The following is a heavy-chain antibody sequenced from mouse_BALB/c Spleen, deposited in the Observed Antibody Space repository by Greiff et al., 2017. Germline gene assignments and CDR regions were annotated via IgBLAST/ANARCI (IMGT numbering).Heavy chain of an antibody. D-gene: IGHD1-1*01. V-gene: IGHV3-2*02. J-gene: IGHJ4*01. CDR2: ISYSGST. CDR3: ARGSYDDAMDY. CDR1: GYSITSDYA. Sequence: EVKLVESGPGLVKPSQSLSLTCTVTGYSITSDYAWNWIRQSPGNKLEWMGNISYSGSTSYNPSLKSRTSITRDTSKNQFFLQLNSVTTEDTATYYCARGSYDDAMDYWGQGTSVTVSS.